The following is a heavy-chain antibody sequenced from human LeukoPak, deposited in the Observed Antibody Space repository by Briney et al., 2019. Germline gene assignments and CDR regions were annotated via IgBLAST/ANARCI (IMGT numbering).Heavy chain of an antibody. V-gene: IGHV3-53*01. CDR1: GFTVSSNY. J-gene: IGHJ4*02. Sequence: GGSLRLSCAASGFTVSSNYMSWVRQAPGKGLEWVSVIYSGGSTYYADSVKGRFTISRDNSKNTVYQQMNSLRAEDTAVYYCAKRTGVTELHFDHWGQGTLVTVSS. D-gene: IGHD1-7*01. CDR3: AKRTGVTELHFDH. CDR2: IYSGGST.